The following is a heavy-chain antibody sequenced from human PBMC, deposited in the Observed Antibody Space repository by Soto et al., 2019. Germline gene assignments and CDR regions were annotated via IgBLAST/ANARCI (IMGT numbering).Heavy chain of an antibody. V-gene: IGHV1-69*02. CDR3: ARVGWGLSYSYGMDV. J-gene: IGHJ6*02. CDR1: GGTFSSYT. CDR2: IIPILGIA. D-gene: IGHD3-16*01. Sequence: QVQLVQSGAEVKKPGSSVKVSCKASGGTFSSYTISWVRQAPGQGLEWMGRIIPILGIANYAQKFQGRVTTTADKSTSTAYMELSSLRSEDTAVYYCARVGWGLSYSYGMDVWGQGTTVTVSS.